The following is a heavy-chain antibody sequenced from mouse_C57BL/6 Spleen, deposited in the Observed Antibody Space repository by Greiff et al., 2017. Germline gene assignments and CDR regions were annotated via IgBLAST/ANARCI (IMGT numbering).Heavy chain of an antibody. CDR3: TAQAPYYAMDY. V-gene: IGHV6-3*01. Sequence: EVKVEESGGGLVQPGGSMKLSCVASGFTFSNYWMNWVRQSPEKGLEWVAQIRLKSDNYATHYAESVKGRFTISRDDSKSSVYLQMNNLRAEDTGIYYCTAQAPYYAMDYWGQGTSVTVSS. J-gene: IGHJ4*01. D-gene: IGHD3-2*02. CDR1: GFTFSNYW. CDR2: IRLKSDNYAT.